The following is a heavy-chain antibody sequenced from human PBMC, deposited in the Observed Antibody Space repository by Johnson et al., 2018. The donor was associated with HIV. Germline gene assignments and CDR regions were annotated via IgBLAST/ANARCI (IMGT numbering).Heavy chain of an antibody. CDR2: ISYDGSNK. V-gene: IGHV3-30*04. CDR3: ARVAPAHDAFDI. CDR1: GFTFSSYA. J-gene: IGHJ3*02. D-gene: IGHD2-2*01. Sequence: QVQLVESGGGVVQPGRSLRLSCAASGFTFSSYAMHWVRQAPGKGLEWVAVISYDGSNKYYADSVKGRFTISRDNSKNTRYLQMNSLRAEDTAVYYCARVAPAHDAFDIWGQGTGVTVSS.